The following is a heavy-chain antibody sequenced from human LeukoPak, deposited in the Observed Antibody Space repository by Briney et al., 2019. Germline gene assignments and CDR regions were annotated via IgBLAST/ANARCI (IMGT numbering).Heavy chain of an antibody. CDR3: TKGLIVGRSTDTRQPFDI. J-gene: IGHJ3*02. D-gene: IGHD2/OR15-2a*01. CDR1: GFTFSSYA. Sequence: PGGSLRLSCAASGFTFSSYAMSWVRQAPGKGLEWVSAISGSGGSTYYPDSVKGRFTISRDNSKNTLYLQMNSLRAEDTAVYYCTKGLIVGRSTDTRQPFDIWGQGTMVTVSS. CDR2: ISGSGGST. V-gene: IGHV3-23*01.